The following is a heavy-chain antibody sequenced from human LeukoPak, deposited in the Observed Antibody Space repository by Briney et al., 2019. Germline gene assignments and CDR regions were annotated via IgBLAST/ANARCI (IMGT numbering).Heavy chain of an antibody. J-gene: IGHJ3*02. CDR2: INTNTGNP. Sequence: GASVKVSCKASGYTFTSYAMNWVRQAPGQGLEWMGWINTNTGNPTYAQGFTGRFVFSLDTSVSTAYLQISSLKAEDTAVYYCVFYYYDSSGYYYSHTPSKFDIWGQGTMVTVSS. CDR1: GYTFTSYA. D-gene: IGHD3-22*01. CDR3: VFYYYDSSGYYYSHTPSKFDI. V-gene: IGHV7-4-1*02.